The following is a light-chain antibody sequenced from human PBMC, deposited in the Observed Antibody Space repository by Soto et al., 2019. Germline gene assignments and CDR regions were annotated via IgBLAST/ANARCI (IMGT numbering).Light chain of an antibody. V-gene: IGKV3-20*01. J-gene: IGKJ1*01. CDR3: QQYGSPWT. Sequence: EIVLTQSPGTLSLSPGERATLSCRASQSVSSSYLAWYQQKPGQAPRLLIYGASSSATGIPDRFSGSGSGTDFTLTISRLEPEEFAVYYCQQYGSPWTFGQGTKVEIK. CDR2: GAS. CDR1: QSVSSSY.